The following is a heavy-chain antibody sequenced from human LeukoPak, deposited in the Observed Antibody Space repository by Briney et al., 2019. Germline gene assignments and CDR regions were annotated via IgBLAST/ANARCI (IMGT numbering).Heavy chain of an antibody. CDR3: ARDYGDYPYYFDY. Sequence: GRSLRLSCAASGFTFSSYAMHWVRQAPGKGLEWVAVISYDGSNKYYADSEKGRFTISRDNSKNTLYLQMNSLRAEDTAVYYCARDYGDYPYYFDYWGQGTLVTVSS. CDR1: GFTFSSYA. J-gene: IGHJ4*02. D-gene: IGHD4-17*01. V-gene: IGHV3-30-3*01. CDR2: ISYDGSNK.